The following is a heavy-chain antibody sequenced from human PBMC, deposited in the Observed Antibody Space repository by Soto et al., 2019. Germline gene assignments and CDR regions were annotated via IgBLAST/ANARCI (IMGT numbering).Heavy chain of an antibody. CDR1: GFTFSSYA. D-gene: IGHD3-22*01. CDR2: ISYDGSNK. J-gene: IGHJ4*02. CDR3: VRSGGDSSGYYYQPFVY. V-gene: IGHV3-30-3*01. Sequence: QVQLVESGGGVVQPGRSLRLSCAASGFTFSSYAMHWVRQAPGKGLEWVAVISYDGSNKYYADSVKGRFTISRDNSKNTLYLQMNSLRAEDTAVYYCVRSGGDSSGYYYQPFVYWGQGTLVTVSS.